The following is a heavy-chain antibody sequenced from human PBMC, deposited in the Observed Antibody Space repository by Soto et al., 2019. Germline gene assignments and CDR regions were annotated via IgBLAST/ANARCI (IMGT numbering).Heavy chain of an antibody. CDR1: GGSISSGGYY. J-gene: IGHJ4*02. D-gene: IGHD2-2*01. Sequence: QVQLQESGPGLVKPSQTLSLTCTIAGGSISSGGYYWSWIRQHPGKGLEWIGYIYYSGSTYYNPSLKSRVTRSVDTSKNHFSLKLSSVTAADTAVYYCARSSTSANYFDYWGQRTLVTVSS. V-gene: IGHV4-31*03. CDR2: IYYSGST. CDR3: ARSSTSANYFDY.